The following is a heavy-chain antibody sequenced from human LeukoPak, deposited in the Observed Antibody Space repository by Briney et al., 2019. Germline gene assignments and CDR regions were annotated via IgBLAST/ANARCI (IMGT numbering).Heavy chain of an antibody. D-gene: IGHD5-18*01. CDR2: ITLSGST. CDR3: ARGGGYSYGPYYFDY. Sequence: SETLSLTCAVYGGSFSGYYWGWVRHPPGKWLGWIGEITLSGSTNYNPSLKSRVTISVDTSKNQFSLKLSSVTAADTAVYYCARGGGYSYGPYYFDYWGQGTLVTVSS. CDR1: GGSFSGYY. V-gene: IGHV4-34*01. J-gene: IGHJ4*02.